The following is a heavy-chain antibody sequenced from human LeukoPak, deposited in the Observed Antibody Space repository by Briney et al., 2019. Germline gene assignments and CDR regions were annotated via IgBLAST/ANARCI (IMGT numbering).Heavy chain of an antibody. CDR2: IYYSGST. D-gene: IGHD3-9*01. V-gene: IGHV4-59*01. CDR1: GGSISSYY. Sequence: SETLSLTCTVSGGSISSYYWSWIRQPPGKGLEWIGYIYYSGSTNYNPSLKSRVTISVDTSTNQFSLKLSSVTAADTAVYYCARGVTYYDILTGYYGDEDWFDPWGQGTLVTVSS. J-gene: IGHJ5*02. CDR3: ARGVTYYDILTGYYGDEDWFDP.